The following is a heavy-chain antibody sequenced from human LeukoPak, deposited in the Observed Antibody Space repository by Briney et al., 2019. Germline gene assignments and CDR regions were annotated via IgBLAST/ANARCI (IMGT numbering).Heavy chain of an antibody. D-gene: IGHD5-24*01. CDR3: ARAEMATTQCGVLSWFDP. CDR2: IYYSGST. V-gene: IGHV4-59*01. J-gene: IGHJ5*02. CDR1: GGSISSYY. Sequence: PSETLSLTCTVSGGSISSYYWSWIRQPPGKGLEWIGYIYYSGSTNYNPSLKSRVTISVDTSKNQFSLKLSSVTAADTAVYYCARAEMATTQCGVLSWFDPWGQGTLVTVSS.